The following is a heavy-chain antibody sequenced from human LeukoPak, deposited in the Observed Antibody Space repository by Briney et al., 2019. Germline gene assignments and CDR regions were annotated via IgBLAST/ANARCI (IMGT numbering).Heavy chain of an antibody. D-gene: IGHD3-10*01. CDR1: GVTVSNNY. CDR3: ARVRTFGQLDY. Sequence: GGSLRLSCAASGVTVSNNYMSWVRQTPGKGLEWVSVIYSGGSTKYADSVKGRFTISRDNSKNTLFLQMNSLRAEDTAVYYCARVRTFGQLDYWGQGTLVTVSS. V-gene: IGHV3-53*01. CDR2: IYSGGST. J-gene: IGHJ4*02.